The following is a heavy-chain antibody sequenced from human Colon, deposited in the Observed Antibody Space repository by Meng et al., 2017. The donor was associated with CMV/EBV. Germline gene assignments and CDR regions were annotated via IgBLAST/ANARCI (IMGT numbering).Heavy chain of an antibody. CDR3: AKALSVTMFGVTILDLAGYHSAMDV. J-gene: IGHJ6*02. Sequence: GGSLRLSCAASDFTFRNYAMTWVRRAPGRGLEAVSSISDSGDRTYYEDSVRGRFTISRDNSKDILYLQMNSLRAEDTAIYYCAKALSVTMFGVTILDLAGYHSAMDVWGQGTTVTVSS. CDR2: ISDSGDRT. CDR1: DFTFRNYA. V-gene: IGHV3-23*01. D-gene: IGHD3-3*01.